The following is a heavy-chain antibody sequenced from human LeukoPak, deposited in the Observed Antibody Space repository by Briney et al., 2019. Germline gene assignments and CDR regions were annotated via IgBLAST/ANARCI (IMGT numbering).Heavy chain of an antibody. CDR1: GGSISSYY. CDR2: INHSGST. CDR3: ARAHYDFWSGYLNWFDP. V-gene: IGHV4-34*01. J-gene: IGHJ5*02. Sequence: SETLSLTCTVSGGSISSYYWSWIRQPPGKGLEWIGEINHSGSTNYNPSLKSRVTISVDTSKNQFSLKLSSVTAADTAVYYCARAHYDFWSGYLNWFDPWGQGTLVTVSS. D-gene: IGHD3-3*01.